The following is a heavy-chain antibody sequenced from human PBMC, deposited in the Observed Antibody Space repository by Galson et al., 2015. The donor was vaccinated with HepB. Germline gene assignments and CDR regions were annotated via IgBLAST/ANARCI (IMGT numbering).Heavy chain of an antibody. Sequence: SLRLSCAASGFTVTKNHMTWVRQAPGKGLEWLSIIYSVGTTYYADSVKGRFTIPRDNSKNTLYLQMNSLRAEDTAIYYCLGFPGYWGQGTLVTVPS. CDR2: IYSVGTT. CDR3: LGFPGY. J-gene: IGHJ4*02. CDR1: GFTVTKNH. V-gene: IGHV3-53*01. D-gene: IGHD2-15*01.